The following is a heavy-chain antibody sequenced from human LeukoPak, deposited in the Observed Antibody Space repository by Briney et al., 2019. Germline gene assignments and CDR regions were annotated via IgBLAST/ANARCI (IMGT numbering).Heavy chain of an antibody. V-gene: IGHV3-21*01. Sequence: GGSLRLSCAASGFTFNSYSMNWVRQTPEKGLEWVSSISHSSTYMYYTDSVKGRFTISRDNAKNSLYLQMNSLRAEDTAVYYCSRVPPTTAHSWGQGTLVTVSS. D-gene: IGHD4-17*01. CDR1: GFTFNSYS. CDR2: ISHSSTYM. CDR3: SRVPPTTAHS. J-gene: IGHJ4*02.